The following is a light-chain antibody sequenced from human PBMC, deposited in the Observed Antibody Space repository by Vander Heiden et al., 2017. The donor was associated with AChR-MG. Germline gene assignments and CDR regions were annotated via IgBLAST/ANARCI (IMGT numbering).Light chain of an antibody. Sequence: DIVMTQSPLSLPVTPGEPASIPCRSSQSLLHSNGYNYLDWYLQKPGQSPQLLIYLGSNRASGVPDRFSGSGSGTDFTLKISRVEAEDVGVYYCMQYLQTPTFGQGTKVEIK. CDR3: MQYLQTPT. CDR1: QSLLHSNGYNY. J-gene: IGKJ1*01. CDR2: LGS. V-gene: IGKV2-28*01.